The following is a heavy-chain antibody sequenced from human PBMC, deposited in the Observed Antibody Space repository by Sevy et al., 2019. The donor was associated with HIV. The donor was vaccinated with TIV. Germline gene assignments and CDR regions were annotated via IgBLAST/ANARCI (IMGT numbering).Heavy chain of an antibody. V-gene: IGHV3-7*03. CDR3: ARSWDYWGQMGY. CDR2: IKQDGSDN. Sequence: GGSLRLSCAASGFTFNNYWMTWVRQAPGKGLEWVANIKQDGSDNNYMESVKGRLNISRDNTKNSLYLKLNSLRAEDTAVYYCARSWDYWGQMGYWGQGTLVTVSS. J-gene: IGHJ4*02. CDR1: GFTFNNYW. D-gene: IGHD7-27*01.